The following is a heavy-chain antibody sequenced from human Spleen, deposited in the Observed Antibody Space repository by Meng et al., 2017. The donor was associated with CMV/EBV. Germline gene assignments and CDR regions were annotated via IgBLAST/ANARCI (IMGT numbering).Heavy chain of an antibody. Sequence: GGSLRLSCAASGFTFNSHAMSWVRQAPGKGLEWVSVIYSGGSTYYVDSVKGRFTVSRDNAKNTLNLQMNSLRVEDTAMYYCARIYGSESGAFDIWGQGTMVTVSS. CDR2: IYSGGST. V-gene: IGHV3-53*01. CDR3: ARIYGSESGAFDI. CDR1: GFTFNSHA. J-gene: IGHJ3*02. D-gene: IGHD3-10*01.